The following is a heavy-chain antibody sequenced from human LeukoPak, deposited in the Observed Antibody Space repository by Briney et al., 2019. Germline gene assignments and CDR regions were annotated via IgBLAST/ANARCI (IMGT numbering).Heavy chain of an antibody. J-gene: IGHJ4*02. CDR2: IGTAGEI. CDR1: GFTFSSYD. V-gene: IGHV3-13*01. CDR3: ARDGRWINYYDGSSPV. Sequence: GGPLRLSCAASGFTFSSYDIHWIRQATGKGLEWVSGIGTAGEIYYPGSVKGRFTISRDNAKSSLYLQMNSLRAEDTAVYYCARDGRWINYYDGSSPVWGQGTLVTVSS. D-gene: IGHD3-22*01.